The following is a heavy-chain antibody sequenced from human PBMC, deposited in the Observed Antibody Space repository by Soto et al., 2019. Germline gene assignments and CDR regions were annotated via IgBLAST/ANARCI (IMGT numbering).Heavy chain of an antibody. CDR2: INPLSGGT. CDR1: GGTFSSYA. J-gene: IGHJ5*02. Sequence: QVQLVQSGAEVKKPGSSVKVSCKASGGTFSSYAISWVRQAPGQGLEWMGWINPLSGGTNYAQKFQAWVTMTSDTSISTAYMELSRLRSDDTAVYYCARGPAQLERAFYNWFDPWGQGTLVTVSS. D-gene: IGHD1-1*01. V-gene: IGHV1-2*04. CDR3: ARGPAQLERAFYNWFDP.